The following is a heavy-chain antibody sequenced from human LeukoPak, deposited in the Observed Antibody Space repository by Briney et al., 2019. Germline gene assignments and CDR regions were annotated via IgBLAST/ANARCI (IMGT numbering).Heavy chain of an antibody. Sequence: PSQSLSLTCTVSGGSISSVYSSCIPDTPGEGLECIGYISYSVTTNYKPPPKSRVSMSLYTSKNQLSLKVASVITADTAVYYCARGGDSGSYPLVEYFQHWGQGTLVTVSS. V-gene: IGHV4-59*01. CDR1: GGSISSVY. CDR2: ISYSVTT. D-gene: IGHD3-10*01. CDR3: ARGGDSGSYPLVEYFQH. J-gene: IGHJ1*01.